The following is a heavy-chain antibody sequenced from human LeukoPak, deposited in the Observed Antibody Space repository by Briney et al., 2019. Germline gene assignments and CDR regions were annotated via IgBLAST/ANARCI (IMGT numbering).Heavy chain of an antibody. D-gene: IGHD3-16*01. Sequence: PGGSLRLSCTASGFTFSAHIMDWFRQAPGKGLEWIGRVRTKTREYTTEYAASVKDRFVISRDDSRDSVFLQMYSLGTEDTAAYYCAREGAEGDQSAFDIWGQGTLVTVSS. CDR3: AREGAEGDQSAFDI. J-gene: IGHJ3*02. CDR2: VRTKTREYTT. V-gene: IGHV3-72*01. CDR1: GFTFSAHI.